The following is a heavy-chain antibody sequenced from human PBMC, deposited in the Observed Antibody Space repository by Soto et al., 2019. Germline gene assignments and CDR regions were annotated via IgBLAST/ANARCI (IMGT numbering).Heavy chain of an antibody. CDR2: VYFSGST. CDR3: ARRLRSPDEGGYYIYAMDV. Sequence: SETLSLTCTVSGGSISNDYWSWIRQPPGKGLEWIGHVYFSGSTHYNPSLKSRVTISVDTSKNHFFLKLGSVTAADTAVYSCARRLRSPDEGGYYIYAMDVWGRGTTVTVSS. D-gene: IGHD5-12*01. V-gene: IGHV4-59*01. J-gene: IGHJ6*02. CDR1: GGSISNDY.